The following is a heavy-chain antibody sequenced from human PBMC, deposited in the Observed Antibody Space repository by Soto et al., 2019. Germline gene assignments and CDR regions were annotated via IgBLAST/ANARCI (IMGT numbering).Heavy chain of an antibody. CDR2: IRQDGTET. CDR1: GFTFSTYW. CDR3: VGGAGWELDY. V-gene: IGHV3-7*03. J-gene: IGHJ4*02. Sequence: EAQLVESGGGLVQPGGSLRLSCAASGFTFSTYWMNWVRQAPGMGLEWLAIIRQDGTETHYVDSVKGRFTISRDNTKNSLFLQMNNLRADAAAVYYCVGGAGWELDYWGQGTLVTVSS. D-gene: IGHD1-26*01.